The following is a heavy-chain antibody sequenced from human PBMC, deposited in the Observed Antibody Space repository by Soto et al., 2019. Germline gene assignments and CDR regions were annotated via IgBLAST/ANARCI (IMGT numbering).Heavy chain of an antibody. Sequence: SETMSLTCTVSGSTISSGTYYWGWIRQPPGKGLEWIGSIYYSGSTYYNPSLKSRVTISVDTSKNQFSLKLSSVTAADTAVYYCARHPAVTRWFDPWGQGTLVTVS. CDR3: ARHPAVTRWFDP. V-gene: IGHV4-39*01. J-gene: IGHJ5*02. D-gene: IGHD2-15*01. CDR2: IYYSGST. CDR1: GSTISSGTYY.